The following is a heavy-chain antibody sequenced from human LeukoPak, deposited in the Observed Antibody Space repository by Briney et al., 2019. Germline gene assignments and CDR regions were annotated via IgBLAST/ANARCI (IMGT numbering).Heavy chain of an antibody. CDR2: IYYGGST. CDR1: GGSISSGSYY. CDR3: ARGQTGTIDY. D-gene: IGHD1-1*01. Sequence: SETLSLTCSVSGGSISSGSYYWGWIRQPPGKGLEWIGSIYYGGSTYYNPSLKSRVTISVDTSKNQFSLKLSSVTAADTAVYYCARGQTGTIDYWGQGTLVTVSS. V-gene: IGHV4-39*07. J-gene: IGHJ4*02.